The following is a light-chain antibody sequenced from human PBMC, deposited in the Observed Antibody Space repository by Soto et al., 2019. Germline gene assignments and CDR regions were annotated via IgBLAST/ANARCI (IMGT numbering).Light chain of an antibody. V-gene: IGKV1-5*01. Sequence: DVHITQSPSTLSASVGDRVTITCRASQTISSWLAWYQQKPGKAPKLLIYDASNLESGIPSRFSGSGSGTEFTLTISSLQPDDFATYYCQQYDTYSWTFGQGTKLDIK. CDR3: QQYDTYSWT. CDR1: QTISSW. CDR2: DAS. J-gene: IGKJ1*01.